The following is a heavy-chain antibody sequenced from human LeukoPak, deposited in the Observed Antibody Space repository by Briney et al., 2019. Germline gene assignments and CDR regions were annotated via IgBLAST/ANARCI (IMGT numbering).Heavy chain of an antibody. D-gene: IGHD6-13*01. CDR1: GGSISSYYW. CDR3: ARNIAAAGIDY. CDR2: IDWDDDK. J-gene: IGHJ4*02. V-gene: IGHV2-70*11. Sequence: TLSLTCTVSGGSISSYYWSWIRQPPGKALEWLARIDWDDDKYYSTSLKTRLTISKDTSKNQVVLTMTNMDPVDTATYYCARNIAAAGIDYWGQGTLVTVSS.